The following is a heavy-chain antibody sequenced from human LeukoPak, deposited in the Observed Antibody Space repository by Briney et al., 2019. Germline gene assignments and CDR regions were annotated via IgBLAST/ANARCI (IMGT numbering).Heavy chain of an antibody. CDR2: ISGSGGST. J-gene: IGHJ4*02. CDR1: GFTFSSYA. V-gene: IGHV3-23*01. D-gene: IGHD2-2*01. Sequence: PGGSLRLSCAASGFTFSSYAMSWVRQAPGKGLEWVSAISGSGGSTYYADSVKGRFTISRDNSKNTLYLQMNSLRAEDTAVYYCAKAHGGYQLLYLDYWGQGTLVTVSS. CDR3: AKAHGGYQLLYLDY.